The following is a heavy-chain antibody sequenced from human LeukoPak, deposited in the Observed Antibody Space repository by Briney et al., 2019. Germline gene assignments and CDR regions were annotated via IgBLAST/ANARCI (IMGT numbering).Heavy chain of an antibody. CDR1: GFTVSSNY. CDR3: ARDLFYYDSSGGY. CDR2: IYSGGST. Sequence: GGSLRLSCAASGFTVSSNYMSWVNQAPGKGLEWVSLIYSGGSTYYADSVKGRFTISRDNSKNTLYLQMNSLRAEDTAVYYCARDLFYYDSSGGYWGQGTLVTVSS. D-gene: IGHD3-22*01. V-gene: IGHV3-66*01. J-gene: IGHJ4*02.